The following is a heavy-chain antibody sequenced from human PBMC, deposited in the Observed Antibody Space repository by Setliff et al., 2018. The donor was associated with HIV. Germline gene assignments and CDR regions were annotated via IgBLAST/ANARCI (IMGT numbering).Heavy chain of an antibody. V-gene: IGHV4-61*01. CDR1: GGSFIGSSFQ. CDR3: ARDPNTGWYYLDF. Sequence: LSLTCNVSGGSFIGSSFQSTWIRQAPGRGLEWIADIAYSGTTMYTNYNPSLESRVTVSEDTSRHQFFLKLTSVTADDTGVYYCARDPNTGWYYLDFWGPGALVTVSS. CDR2: IAYSGTT. D-gene: IGHD6-19*01. J-gene: IGHJ4*02.